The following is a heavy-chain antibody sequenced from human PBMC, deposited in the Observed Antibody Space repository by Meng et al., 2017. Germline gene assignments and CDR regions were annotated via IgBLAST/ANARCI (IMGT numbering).Heavy chain of an antibody. CDR3: ARAIAVSGTGRFDY. D-gene: IGHD6-19*01. J-gene: IGHJ4*02. V-gene: IGHV1-3*01. Sequence: QPVHAGAEWKEAGASVKVSCKASGYTFTTYAIHWVRQAPGQRLEWMGWIDAGNSDTKYSQKLQGRVTITRDTSASTVYMEVSSLRSEDTGVYYCARAIAVSGTGRFDYWGQGTLVTVSS. CDR1: GYTFTTYA. CDR2: IDAGNSDT.